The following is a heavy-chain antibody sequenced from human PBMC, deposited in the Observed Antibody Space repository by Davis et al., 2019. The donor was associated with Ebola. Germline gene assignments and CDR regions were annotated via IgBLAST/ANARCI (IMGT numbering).Heavy chain of an antibody. J-gene: IGHJ4*02. Sequence: GESLKISCAASGFTFSSYGMHWVRQAPGKGLEWVAVISYDGSNKYYADSVKGRFTISRDNSKNTLYLQMNSLRAEDTAVYYCAKDPLGERGEQWLVPPDYWGQGTLVTVSS. V-gene: IGHV3-30*18. CDR3: AKDPLGERGEQWLVPPDY. CDR2: ISYDGSNK. D-gene: IGHD6-19*01. CDR1: GFTFSSYG.